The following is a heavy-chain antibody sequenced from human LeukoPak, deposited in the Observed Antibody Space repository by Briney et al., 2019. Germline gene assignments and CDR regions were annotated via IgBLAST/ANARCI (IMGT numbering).Heavy chain of an antibody. CDR1: GFTLSNHG. CDR3: AKDDAWLRFGE. CDR2: ISPSGDIT. J-gene: IGHJ4*02. V-gene: IGHV3-23*01. Sequence: GGSLRLSCAASGFTLSNHGMNWVRQAPGKGLEWVSGISPSGDITYYADSVKGRFTISRDNSKNTLYLEVISLTAEDTAVYYCAKDDAWLRFGEWSQGTLVTVSS. D-gene: IGHD3-10*01.